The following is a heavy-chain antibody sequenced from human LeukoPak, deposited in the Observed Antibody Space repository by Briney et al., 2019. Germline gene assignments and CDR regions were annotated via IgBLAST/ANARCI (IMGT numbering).Heavy chain of an antibody. CDR3: ARGGGYDSSPVDAFDI. J-gene: IGHJ3*02. CDR2: ISYDGSNK. CDR1: GFTFSSYG. V-gene: IGHV3-30*03. Sequence: GSLRLSCAASGFTFSSYGMHWVRQAPGKGLEWVAVISYDGSNKYYADSVKGRFTLSRDNSKNTLYLQMNSLRAEDTAVYYCARGGGYDSSPVDAFDIWGQGTMVTVSS. D-gene: IGHD3-22*01.